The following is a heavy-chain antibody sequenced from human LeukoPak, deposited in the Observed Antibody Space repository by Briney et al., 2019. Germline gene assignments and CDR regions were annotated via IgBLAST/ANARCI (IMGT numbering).Heavy chain of an antibody. Sequence: PGGSLRLSCAASEFTFSDHYMDWVRQAPGKGLEWVGRIRNKANRYTTEYAASVKGRFIISRDDSKNSLYLEMNSLKTEDTAMYYCARVYSSSWYGSYFDYWGQGALVTVSS. V-gene: IGHV3-72*01. CDR3: ARVYSSSWYGSYFDY. J-gene: IGHJ4*02. CDR1: EFTFSDHY. CDR2: IRNKANRYTT. D-gene: IGHD6-13*01.